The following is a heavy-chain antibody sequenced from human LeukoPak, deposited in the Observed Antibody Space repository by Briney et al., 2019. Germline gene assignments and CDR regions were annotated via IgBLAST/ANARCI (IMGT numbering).Heavy chain of an antibody. CDR2: IYPGDSDT. J-gene: IGHJ4*02. V-gene: IGHV5-51*01. D-gene: IGHD6-13*01. Sequence: GESLKISCKGSGYSFTSYWIGWVRQMPGKGLEWMGIIYPGDSDTRYSPSFQGQVTISADKSISTAYLQWSSLKASDTAMYYCARIPKQQLVPGWSPPGYYFDYWGQGTLVTVSS. CDR3: ARIPKQQLVPGWSPPGYYFDY. CDR1: GYSFTSYW.